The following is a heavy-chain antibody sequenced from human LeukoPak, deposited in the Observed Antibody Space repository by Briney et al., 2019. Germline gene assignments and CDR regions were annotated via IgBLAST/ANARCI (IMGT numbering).Heavy chain of an antibody. V-gene: IGHV3-23*01. Sequence: GGSLRLSCAASGFTFSSYAMSWVRQAPGKGLEWVSAISGSGGSTYYADSVKGRFTISRDNSKNTLYLQMNSLRAEDTAVYYCAKTGGSSSPPSYYYYYYMDVWGKGTTVTVSS. CDR3: AKTGGSSSPPSYYYYYYMDV. J-gene: IGHJ6*03. CDR1: GFTFSSYA. D-gene: IGHD6-6*01. CDR2: ISGSGGST.